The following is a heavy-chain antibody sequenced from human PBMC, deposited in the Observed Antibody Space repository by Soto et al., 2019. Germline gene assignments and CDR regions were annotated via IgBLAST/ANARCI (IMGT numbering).Heavy chain of an antibody. Sequence: GGSLRLSCAASGFTFSSYAMHWVRQAPGKGLEWVAVISYDGSNKYYADSVKGRFTISRDNSKNTLYLQMNSLRAEDTAVYYCARALNYYDSSGYYWYFDLWGRGTLVTVSS. CDR2: ISYDGSNK. J-gene: IGHJ2*01. D-gene: IGHD3-22*01. CDR3: ARALNYYDSSGYYWYFDL. CDR1: GFTFSSYA. V-gene: IGHV3-30*04.